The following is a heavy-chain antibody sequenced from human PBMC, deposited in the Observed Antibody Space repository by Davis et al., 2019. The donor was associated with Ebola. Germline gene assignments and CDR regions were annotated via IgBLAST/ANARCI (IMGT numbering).Heavy chain of an antibody. D-gene: IGHD2-15*01. Sequence: ETLSLTCAVSGGSISSSNWWSWVRQAPGKGLEWVSAISGSGGSTYYADSVKGRFTISRDNSKNTLYLQMNSLRAEDTAVYYCAKAGGSSRGNTYYYYGMDVWGQGTTVTVSS. CDR2: ISGSGGST. CDR3: AKAGGSSRGNTYYYYGMDV. J-gene: IGHJ6*02. V-gene: IGHV3-23*01. CDR1: GGSISSSN.